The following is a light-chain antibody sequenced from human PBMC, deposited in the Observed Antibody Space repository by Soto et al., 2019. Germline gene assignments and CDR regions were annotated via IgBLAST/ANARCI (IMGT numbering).Light chain of an antibody. V-gene: IGLV1-40*01. J-gene: IGLJ1*01. CDR3: QSYDDSLSAHYV. CDR1: SSNIGSTYD. Sequence: QAVVTQPPSMSGAPGQRVTISCTGSSSNIGSTYDVQWYQQLPGTAPKLLIYGNSNRPSGVPDRFSASKSGTSASLAITGLQADDEADYYCQSYDDSLSAHYVFGTGTQLTVL. CDR2: GNS.